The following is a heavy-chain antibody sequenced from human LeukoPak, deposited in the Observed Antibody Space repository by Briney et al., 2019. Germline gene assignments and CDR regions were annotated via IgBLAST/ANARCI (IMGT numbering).Heavy chain of an antibody. V-gene: IGHV4-59*12. CDR1: GGSISSYY. CDR3: ARASSRYFDDGMDV. Sequence: SETLSLTCTVSGGSISSYYWSWIRQPPGKGLEWIGYIYHSGSTYYNPSLKSRVTISVDRSKNQFSLKLSSVTAADTAVYYCARASSRYFDDGMDVWGQGTTVTVSS. CDR2: IYHSGST. J-gene: IGHJ6*02. D-gene: IGHD3-9*01.